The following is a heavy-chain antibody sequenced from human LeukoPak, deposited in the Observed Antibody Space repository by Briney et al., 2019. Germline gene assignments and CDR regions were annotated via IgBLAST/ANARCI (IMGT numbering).Heavy chain of an antibody. CDR3: ARDLDHDFGDYGSLGY. V-gene: IGHV3-11*04. Sequence: GGSLRLSCAASGFTFSDYYMRWIRQAPGKGLEWVSYISSSGSTIYYADSVKGRFTISRDNAQNSLYLQMNSMRAEDTAVYYCARDLDHDFGDYGSLGYWGQGTRVTVSS. CDR2: ISSSGSTI. J-gene: IGHJ4*02. CDR1: GFTFSDYY. D-gene: IGHD4-17*01.